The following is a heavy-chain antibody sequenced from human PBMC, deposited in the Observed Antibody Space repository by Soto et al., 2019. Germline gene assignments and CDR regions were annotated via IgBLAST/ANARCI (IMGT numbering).Heavy chain of an antibody. CDR3: ARMGPRAARPSY. CDR2: VSSSGTTM. J-gene: IGHJ4*02. CDR1: GFTFSDYD. V-gene: IGHV3-11*01. D-gene: IGHD6-6*01. Sequence: QVQLAESGGCLVEPGGYLRISCAASGFTFSDYDMSWIRQSPGKGLEWVSFVSSSGTTMYFADSVKGRFTISRDNAKNSLYLQRNRLRAEDTAVYYCARMGPRAARPSYWGQGTLVTVSS.